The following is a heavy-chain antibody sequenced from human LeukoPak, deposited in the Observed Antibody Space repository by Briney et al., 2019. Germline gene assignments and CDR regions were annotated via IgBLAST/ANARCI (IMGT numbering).Heavy chain of an antibody. Sequence: PSQTLSLTCAISGDSVTGNCVAWNWIRQSLSRGLEWLGRTYYRSKWFNDYAVSVKSRMTINPDTSKNQISLQLNSVTPEDTAVYYCARAITIIRGTLSPFDYWGQGTLVTVSS. V-gene: IGHV6-1*01. D-gene: IGHD3-10*01. J-gene: IGHJ4*02. CDR2: TYYRSKWFN. CDR3: ARAITIIRGTLSPFDY. CDR1: GDSVTGNCVA.